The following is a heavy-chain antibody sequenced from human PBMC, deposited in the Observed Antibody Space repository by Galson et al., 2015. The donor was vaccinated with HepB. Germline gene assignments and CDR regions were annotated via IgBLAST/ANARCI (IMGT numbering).Heavy chain of an antibody. D-gene: IGHD5-12*01. V-gene: IGHV3-23*01. CDR1: GFTFSSYA. CDR3: AKGGPERPPEHRGYDLPDY. Sequence: SLRLSCAASGFTFSSYAMNWVRQAPGQGLEWVSGIGVNDGSIYYANSVKGRFTISRDNSKNTLYLQVNSLRVEDTAIYYCAKGGPERPPEHRGYDLPDYWGQGTLVTVSS. CDR2: IGVNDGSI. J-gene: IGHJ4*02.